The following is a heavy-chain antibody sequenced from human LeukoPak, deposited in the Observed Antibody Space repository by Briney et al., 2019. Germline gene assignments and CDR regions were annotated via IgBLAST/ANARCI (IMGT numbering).Heavy chain of an antibody. CDR1: GYSISSGYY. J-gene: IGHJ6*03. CDR2: IYHSGTT. Sequence: PSETLSLTCAVSGYSISSGYYWGWFRQPPGKGPEWIGCIYHSGTTYYNPSLKRRVNISDATSKNQISLMISSVTAADTAVYYCARQGGSNSPYYYYYMDVWGKGTTVTVSS. D-gene: IGHD6-13*01. V-gene: IGHV4-38-2*01. CDR3: ARQGGSNSPYYYYYMDV.